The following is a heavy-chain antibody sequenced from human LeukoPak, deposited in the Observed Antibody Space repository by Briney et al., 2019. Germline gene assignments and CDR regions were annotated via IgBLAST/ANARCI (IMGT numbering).Heavy chain of an antibody. Sequence: SETLSLTCTVSGGSISSYYWSWIRQPARKGLEWIGRIYSSGNTNYNPSLKSRVTMSVDTSKNQFSLKLSSVTAADTAVYYCARDPPESDGDYSYYYYYMDVWGKGTPVTVSS. CDR2: IYSSGNT. CDR3: ARDPPESDGDYSYYYYYMDV. D-gene: IGHD4-17*01. J-gene: IGHJ6*03. V-gene: IGHV4-4*07. CDR1: GGSISSYY.